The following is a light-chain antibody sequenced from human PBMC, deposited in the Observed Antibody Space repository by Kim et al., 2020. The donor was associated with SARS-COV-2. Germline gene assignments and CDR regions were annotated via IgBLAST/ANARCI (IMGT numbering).Light chain of an antibody. CDR2: QDR. CDR1: KLGGNY. Sequence: SAAPQPAGRIACSGEKLGGNYAFWYQQKPGQTPVLDIYQDRKRPSGIPERFSGSNSGNTATLTISGTQAMDEADYYGQAWDSSRVFGGGTQLTVL. CDR3: QAWDSSRV. V-gene: IGLV3-1*01. J-gene: IGLJ3*02.